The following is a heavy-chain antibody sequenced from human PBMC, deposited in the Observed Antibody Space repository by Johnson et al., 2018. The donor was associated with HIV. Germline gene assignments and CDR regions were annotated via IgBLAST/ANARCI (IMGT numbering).Heavy chain of an antibody. D-gene: IGHD6-13*01. CDR2: ISYDGRTK. Sequence: VQLVASGGGLVKPGGSLSLSCAASGFTFSSYAMHSVRSAPGQVLEWVAVISYDGRTKYYADSVQGRFTISRDNAKNSLYLQMNSLRAEDTAMYYCAKDMTPSQLAAFDIWGQGTMVTVSS. CDR1: GFTFSSYA. J-gene: IGHJ3*02. V-gene: IGHV3-30-3*01. CDR3: AKDMTPSQLAAFDI.